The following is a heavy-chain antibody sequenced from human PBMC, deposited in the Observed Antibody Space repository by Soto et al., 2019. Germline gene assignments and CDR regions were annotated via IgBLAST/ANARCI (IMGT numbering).Heavy chain of an antibody. D-gene: IGHD3-22*01. V-gene: IGHV3-9*01. CDR3: AKDISYYDSSGYLDY. J-gene: IGHJ4*02. CDR2: ISWNSAII. CDR1: GFAFADFA. Sequence: EVQLVESGGDLVQPGKSLRLSCAASGFAFADFAMHWVRQAPGKGLEWISGISWNSAIIGYADSVKGRFTISRDNAKNSLYLQMTSLRAEDTALYYCAKDISYYDSSGYLDYWGQGVVVPVSA.